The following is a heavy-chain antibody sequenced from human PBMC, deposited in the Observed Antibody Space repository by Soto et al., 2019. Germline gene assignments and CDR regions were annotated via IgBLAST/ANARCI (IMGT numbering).Heavy chain of an antibody. J-gene: IGHJ1*01. CDR1: TFTSYY. Sequence: TFTSYYMHWVRQAPGQVLEWMGIINPSGGSTSYAQKFQGRVTMTRDTSTSTVYMELSSLRSEDTAVYYCASPASEYCSGGSCYRQGVFQHWGQGTLVTVSS. V-gene: IGHV1-46*03. D-gene: IGHD2-15*01. CDR2: INPSGGST. CDR3: ASPASEYCSGGSCYRQGVFQH.